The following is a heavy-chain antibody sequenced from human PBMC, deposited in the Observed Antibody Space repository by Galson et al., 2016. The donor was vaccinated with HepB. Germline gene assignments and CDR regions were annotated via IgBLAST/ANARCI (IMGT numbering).Heavy chain of an antibody. V-gene: IGHV3-7*03. CDR1: GFTLSRFW. D-gene: IGHD1-1*01. J-gene: IGHJ4*02. Sequence: SLRLSCAASGFTLSRFWMSWVRQAPGKGLEWVAHINQDGSQKNYVDSVEGRFTISRDYAKNSLYLQMSSLRAEDTAVYYCASEPTKSNEGYWGQGTLVSVSS. CDR2: INQDGSQK. CDR3: ASEPTKSNEGY.